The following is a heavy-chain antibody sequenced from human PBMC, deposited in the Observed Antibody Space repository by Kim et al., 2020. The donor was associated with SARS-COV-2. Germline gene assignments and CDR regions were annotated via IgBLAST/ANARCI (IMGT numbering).Heavy chain of an antibody. V-gene: IGHV3-9*01. D-gene: IGHD1-26*01. J-gene: IGHJ4*02. CDR1: GFSFDDYA. Sequence: GGSLRLSCTASGFSFDDYAMHWVRQAPGKGLEWVSGISWNSGSLGYADSLKGRFTISRDNAKNSLYLQMNSLRAEDTALYYCAKDRDMSGNYRGRYFDYWGQGTPVTVSS. CDR3: AKDRDMSGNYRGRYFDY. CDR2: ISWNSGSL.